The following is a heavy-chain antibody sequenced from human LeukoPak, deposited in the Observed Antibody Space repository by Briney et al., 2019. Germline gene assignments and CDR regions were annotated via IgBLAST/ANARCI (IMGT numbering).Heavy chain of an antibody. CDR2: INHSGST. D-gene: IGHD3-22*01. J-gene: IGHJ4*02. CDR1: GGSFSGYY. CDR3: ARSPYYYDSSYPYYFDY. V-gene: IGHV4-34*01. Sequence: PSETLSLTCAVYGGSFSGYYWSWIRQPPGKGLEWIGEINHSGSTNYNPSLKSRVTISVDTSKNQFSLKLSSVTAADTAVYYCARSPYYYDSSYPYYFDYWGQGTLVTVSS.